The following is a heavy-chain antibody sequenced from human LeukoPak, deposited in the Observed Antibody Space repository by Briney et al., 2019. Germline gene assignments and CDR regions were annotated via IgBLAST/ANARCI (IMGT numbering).Heavy chain of an antibody. J-gene: IGHJ4*02. V-gene: IGHV4-31*03. CDR3: VSIAAANDY. CDR1: GGPISSGGYY. Sequence: SETLSLTCTVSGGPISSGGYYWSWLRQHPGKGLEWIGYIYYSGSTYYNPSLKSRVTISVDTSKNQFSLKLSSVTAADTAVYYCVSIAAANDYWGQGTLVTVSS. CDR2: IYYSGST. D-gene: IGHD6-13*01.